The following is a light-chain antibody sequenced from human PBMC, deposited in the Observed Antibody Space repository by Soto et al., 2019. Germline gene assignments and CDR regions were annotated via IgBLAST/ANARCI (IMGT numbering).Light chain of an antibody. CDR1: SSDIGGYNY. J-gene: IGLJ2*01. CDR3: SSYASSVK. Sequence: QSVLTQPASVSGSPGQSITISCTGTSSDIGGYNYVSWYQHHPGKAPKLMIYDVSNRPSGVSNRFSGSKSGNTASLTISGLQAEDEADYYCSSYASSVKFGGGTKVTVL. CDR2: DVS. V-gene: IGLV2-14*03.